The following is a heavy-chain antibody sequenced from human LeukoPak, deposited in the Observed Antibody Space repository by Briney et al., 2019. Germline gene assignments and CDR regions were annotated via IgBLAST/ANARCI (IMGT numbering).Heavy chain of an antibody. Sequence: SETLFLTCTVSGGSISSTSYYWGWLRQPPGKGLEWIGSIYYSGTTYYNPSLKSRVTISLDTSKNQFSLKLTSVTAADTAFYYCARHYSSSWFFGYWGQGTLVTVSS. D-gene: IGHD6-13*01. J-gene: IGHJ4*02. CDR3: ARHYSSSWFFGY. CDR1: GGSISSTSYY. CDR2: IYYSGTT. V-gene: IGHV4-39*07.